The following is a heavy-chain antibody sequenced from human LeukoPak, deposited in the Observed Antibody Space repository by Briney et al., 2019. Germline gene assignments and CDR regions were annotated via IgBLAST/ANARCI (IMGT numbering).Heavy chain of an antibody. J-gene: IGHJ4*02. CDR3: AKGLQWELPFDY. V-gene: IGHV3-23*01. Sequence: GGSLRLSCAASGFTFSSYAMSWVRQAPGKGLEWLSSISGSGSSTYYADSVKGRFTISRDNSKSTLYVQMNSLRAEDTAVYSCAKGLQWELPFDYWGQGTLVTVSS. CDR2: ISGSGSST. D-gene: IGHD1-26*01. CDR1: GFTFSSYA.